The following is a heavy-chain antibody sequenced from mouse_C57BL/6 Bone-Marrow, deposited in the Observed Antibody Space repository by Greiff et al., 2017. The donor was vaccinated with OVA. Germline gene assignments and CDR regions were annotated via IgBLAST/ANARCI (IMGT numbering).Heavy chain of an antibody. V-gene: IGHV1-81*01. D-gene: IGHD2-4*01. J-gene: IGHJ3*01. CDR1: GYTFTSYG. CDR2: IYPRSGNT. CDR3: ARFYYDYDWFAY. Sequence: VQLQESGAELARPGASVKLSCKASGYTFTSYGISWVKQRTGQGLEWIGEIYPRSGNTYYNEKFKGKATLTADKSSSTAYMELRSLTSEDSAVYFCARFYYDYDWFAYWGQGTLVTVSA.